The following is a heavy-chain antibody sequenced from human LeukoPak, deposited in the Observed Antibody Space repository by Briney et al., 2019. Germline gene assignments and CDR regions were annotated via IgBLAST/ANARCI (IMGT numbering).Heavy chain of an antibody. Sequence: PSETLSLTCTVSGGSISSSSYYWGWIRQPPGKGLEWIGSIYYSGSTYYNPSLESRVTISVDTSKNQFSLKLSSVTAADTAVYYCARRTIAAAGVYYFDYWGQGTLVTVSS. CDR3: ARRTIAAAGVYYFDY. CDR1: GGSISSSSYY. J-gene: IGHJ4*02. CDR2: IYYSGST. V-gene: IGHV4-39*01. D-gene: IGHD6-13*01.